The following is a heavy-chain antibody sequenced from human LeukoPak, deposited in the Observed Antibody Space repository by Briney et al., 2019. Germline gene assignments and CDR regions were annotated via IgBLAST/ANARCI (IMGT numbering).Heavy chain of an antibody. J-gene: IGHJ4*02. CDR1: GFTFSSYA. V-gene: IGHV3-23*01. Sequence: GGSLRLSCAASGFTFSSYAMSWVRQAPGKGLEWVSAISGSGGSTYYADSVKGRFTISRDNSRDTLYLQMNSLRAEDTAVYYCARIAVAGTFDYWGQGTLVTVSS. CDR3: ARIAVAGTFDY. CDR2: ISGSGGST. D-gene: IGHD6-19*01.